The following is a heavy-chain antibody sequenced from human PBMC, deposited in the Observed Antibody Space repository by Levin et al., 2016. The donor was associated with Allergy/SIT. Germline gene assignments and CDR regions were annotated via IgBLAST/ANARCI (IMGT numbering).Heavy chain of an antibody. D-gene: IGHD5-18*01. Sequence: ASVKVSCKASGYTFTSYYMHWVRQAPGQGLEWMGIINPSGGSTTYAQKFQGRVTMTRDTFTRTVYMELSRLRSEDTAVYYCARGEENRGYSYGHLGSWGQGTLVTVSS. CDR1: GYTFTSYY. CDR3: ARGEENRGYSYGHLGS. V-gene: IGHV1-46*01. J-gene: IGHJ5*02. CDR2: INPSGGST.